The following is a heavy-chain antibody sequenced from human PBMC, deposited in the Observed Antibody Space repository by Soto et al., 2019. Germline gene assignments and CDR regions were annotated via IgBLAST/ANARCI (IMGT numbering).Heavy chain of an antibody. J-gene: IGHJ4*02. V-gene: IGHV3-23*01. D-gene: IGHD6-19*01. CDR2: ISGSGGST. CDR1: GFTFSSYA. CDR3: AKDTGMLAVAGKFDY. Sequence: LRLSCAASGFTFSSYAMSWVCQAPGKGLEWVSAISGSGGSTYYADSVKGRFTISRDNSKNTLYLQMNSLRAEDTAVYYCAKDTGMLAVAGKFDYWGQGTLVTVSS.